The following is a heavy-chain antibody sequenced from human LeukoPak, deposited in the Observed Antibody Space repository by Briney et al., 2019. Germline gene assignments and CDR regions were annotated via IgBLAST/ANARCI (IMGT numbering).Heavy chain of an antibody. Sequence: GGSLRLSCAASGFTFSSYGLSWVRQAPGKGLEWVSVISGSDGSTYYADSVKGRFTISRDNSKNTLYLQMNSLRAEDTAVYYCARDGYSYGLDYWGQGTLVTVSS. CDR3: ARDGYSYGLDY. D-gene: IGHD5-18*01. CDR2: ISGSDGST. CDR1: GFTFSSYG. J-gene: IGHJ4*02. V-gene: IGHV3-23*01.